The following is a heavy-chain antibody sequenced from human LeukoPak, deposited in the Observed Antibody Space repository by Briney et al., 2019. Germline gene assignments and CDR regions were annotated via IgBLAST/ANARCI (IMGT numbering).Heavy chain of an antibody. V-gene: IGHV3-30*18. D-gene: IGHD2-2*01. CDR3: AKSGGGYCSSTSCFSTSLSYFDY. CDR2: TSYDGAYK. Sequence: GRSLRLSCAASRFTFSTYGMHWVRQAPGKGLEWVAVTSYDGAYKYYANSVSGRFTISRDNSKNTLYLQMNSLRAEDTAVYYCAKSGGGYCSSTSCFSTSLSYFDYWGQGTLVTVSS. J-gene: IGHJ4*02. CDR1: RFTFSTYG.